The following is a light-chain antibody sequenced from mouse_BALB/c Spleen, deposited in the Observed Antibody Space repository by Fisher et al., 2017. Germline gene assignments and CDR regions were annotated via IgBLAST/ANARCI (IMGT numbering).Light chain of an antibody. CDR2: DTS. CDR1: SSVSY. CDR3: QQWSSNPLT. Sequence: IVITQTPAIMSASPGEKVTLTCSASSSVSYMYWYQQKPGSSPRLWIYDTSKLAPGVPARFSGSGSGTSYSLTISSMEAEDAATYYCQQWSSNPLTFGAGTKLELK. J-gene: IGKJ5*01. V-gene: IGKV4-55*01.